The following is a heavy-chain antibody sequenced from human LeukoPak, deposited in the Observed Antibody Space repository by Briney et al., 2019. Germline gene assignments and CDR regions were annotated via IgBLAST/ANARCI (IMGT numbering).Heavy chain of an antibody. CDR2: IIPSYGTS. CDR1: GGTFGSYG. Sequence: SVKVSCKASGGTFGSYGISWVRQTPGQGLEWMGGIIPSYGTSNYAQKFQGRVTITAGASTSTAYMELSSLRSDDTAVYYCARFGRPTGTTSRRPLNSMYYNHGMDVWGQGTTVTVSS. D-gene: IGHD1-7*01. J-gene: IGHJ6*02. V-gene: IGHV1-69*13. CDR3: ARFGRPTGTTSRRPLNSMYYNHGMDV.